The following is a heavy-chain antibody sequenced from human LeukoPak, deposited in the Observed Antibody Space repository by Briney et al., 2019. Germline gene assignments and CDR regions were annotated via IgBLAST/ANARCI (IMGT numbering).Heavy chain of an antibody. CDR2: INPSGGST. Sequence: ASVKVSCKASGYTFTSYYMHWVRQAPGQGLEWMGIINPSGGSTSYAQKFQGRVTMTRDTSTSTVYMELSSLRSEDTAVYYCARDGYGSGGSCYSAVDYWGQGTLVTVSS. D-gene: IGHD2-15*01. J-gene: IGHJ4*02. CDR1: GYTFTSYY. V-gene: IGHV1-46*01. CDR3: ARDGYGSGGSCYSAVDY.